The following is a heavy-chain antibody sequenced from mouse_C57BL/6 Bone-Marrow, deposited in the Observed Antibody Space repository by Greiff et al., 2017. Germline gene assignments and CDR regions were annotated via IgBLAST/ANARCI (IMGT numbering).Heavy chain of an antibody. J-gene: IGHJ2*01. D-gene: IGHD5-1*01. CDR3: ARTATGEYSCDY. CDR2: ISYSGST. V-gene: IGHV3-8*01. Sequence: EVQLQESGPGLAKPSQTLSLTCSVTGYSITSDYWHWIRKFPGHKLEYIGYISYSGSTSYNPSLNSRISITRDTSKNQYCLQLHSVTTVDTATYSCARTATGEYSCDYWGQGTTLTVSS. CDR1: GYSITSDY.